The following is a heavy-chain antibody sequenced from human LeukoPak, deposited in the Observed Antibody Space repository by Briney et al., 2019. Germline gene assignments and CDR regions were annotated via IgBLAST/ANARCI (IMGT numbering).Heavy chain of an antibody. V-gene: IGHV4-34*01. CDR1: GGSFSGYY. D-gene: IGHD2-21*01. CDR2: INHSGST. Sequence: SETLSLTCAVYGGSFSGYYWSWIRQPPGKGLEWIGEINHSGSTNYNPSLKSRVTISVDTSKNQFSLKLSSVTAADTAVYYCARGAGKGIPPIDPWGQGTLGTVSS. J-gene: IGHJ5*02. CDR3: ARGAGKGIPPIDP.